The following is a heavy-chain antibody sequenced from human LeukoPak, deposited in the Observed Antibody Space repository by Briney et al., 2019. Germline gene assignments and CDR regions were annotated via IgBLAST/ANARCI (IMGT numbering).Heavy chain of an antibody. J-gene: IGHJ4*02. CDR1: GGSISSSNW. V-gene: IGHV4-4*02. CDR3: ARGRIDFRSGQLIPRRRTGGEAYYFDY. CDR2: IYHSGST. Sequence: PSETLSLTCAVSGGSISSSNWWSWVRQPPGKGLEWIGEIYHSGSTNYNPSLKSRVTISVDKSKNQFSLKLSSVTAADTAVYYCARGRIDFRSGQLIPRRRTGGEAYYFDYWGQGTLVTVSS. D-gene: IGHD3-10*01.